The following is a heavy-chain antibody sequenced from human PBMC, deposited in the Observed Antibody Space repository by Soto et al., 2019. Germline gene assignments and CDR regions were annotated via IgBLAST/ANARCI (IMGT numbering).Heavy chain of an antibody. CDR1: GFNFNTYF. D-gene: IGHD2-21*01. V-gene: IGHV3-30*13. CDR2: IFPNGRDK. CDR3: ARDYEHVSNCDLAY. J-gene: IGHJ4*02. Sequence: QVQLVQSGGGVVQPRRSLRLSCAASGFNFNTYFMHWVRQAPGKGLEWVAMIFPNGRDKEYADSVKGRFTISRDKSNNRMYLQMDSLRPEYTAGYYWARDYEHVSNCDLAYWGQGALVTVSS.